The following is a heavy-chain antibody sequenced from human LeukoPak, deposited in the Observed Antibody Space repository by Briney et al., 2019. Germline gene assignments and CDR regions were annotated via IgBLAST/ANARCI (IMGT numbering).Heavy chain of an antibody. Sequence: EASVKVSCKASGYTFTSYGISWVRQAPGQGLEWMGWISAYNGNTNYAQKLQGRVTMTTDTSTSTAYMELRSLRSDDTAVYYCARSVRVTRTPGGFDPWGQGTLVTVSS. V-gene: IGHV1-18*01. CDR3: ARSVRVTRTPGGFDP. J-gene: IGHJ5*02. CDR2: ISAYNGNT. CDR1: GYTFTSYG. D-gene: IGHD3-10*01.